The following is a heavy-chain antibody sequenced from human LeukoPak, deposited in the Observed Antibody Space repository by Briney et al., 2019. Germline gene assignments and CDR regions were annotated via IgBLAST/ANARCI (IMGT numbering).Heavy chain of an antibody. J-gene: IGHJ4*02. D-gene: IGHD3-22*01. CDR2: ISSSGSTI. Sequence: PGGSLRLSCAASGFTFSDYYMSWIRQAPGKGLEWVSYISSSGSTIYYADSVKGRFTISRDNAKNSLYLQMNSLRAEDTAVYYCARDYYESSGYYYFDYWGQGTLVTVSS. CDR3: ARDYYESSGYYYFDY. V-gene: IGHV3-11*04. CDR1: GFTFSDYY.